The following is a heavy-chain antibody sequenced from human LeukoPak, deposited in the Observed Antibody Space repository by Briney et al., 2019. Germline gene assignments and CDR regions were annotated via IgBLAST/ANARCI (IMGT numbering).Heavy chain of an antibody. CDR2: LSGGSDHI. D-gene: IGHD6-13*01. J-gene: IGHJ6*02. CDR1: GFTFSSYN. CDR3: ARVGSSWYNYYYYGMDV. Sequence: PGGSLRLSCAASGFTFSSYNMYWVRQAPGQGLEWVSSLSGGSDHIYYADPVKGRFTISRDNAKNSLYLQMNSLRAEDTAVYYCARVGSSWYNYYYYGMDVWGHGTTVTVSS. V-gene: IGHV3-21*01.